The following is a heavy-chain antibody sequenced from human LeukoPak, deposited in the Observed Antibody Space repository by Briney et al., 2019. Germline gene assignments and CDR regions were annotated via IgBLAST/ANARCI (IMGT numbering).Heavy chain of an antibody. V-gene: IGHV3-33*06. J-gene: IGHJ4*02. D-gene: IGHD3-16*01. CDR3: AKGGSGGESEY. Sequence: GGSLRLSCAVSGFTFSSYGMHWVRQAPGKGLEWVAVIWYDGSNEYYADSVKGRFTISRDNSKNTLYLQMGSLRAEDTAVYYCAKGGSGGESEYWGQGTLVTVSS. CDR2: IWYDGSNE. CDR1: GFTFSSYG.